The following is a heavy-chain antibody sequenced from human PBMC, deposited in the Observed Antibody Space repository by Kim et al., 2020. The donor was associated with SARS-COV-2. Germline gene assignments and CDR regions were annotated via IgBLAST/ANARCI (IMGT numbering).Heavy chain of an antibody. CDR1: GGSISSSSYY. V-gene: IGHV4-39*01. D-gene: IGHD1-26*01. CDR3: ARREASEEPYFDY. J-gene: IGHJ4*02. Sequence: SETLSLTCTVSGGSISSSSYYWGWIRQPPGKGLEWIGSIYYSGSTYYNPSLKSRVTISVDTSKNQFSLKLSSVTAADTAVYYCARREASEEPYFDYWGQGTLVTVSS. CDR2: IYYSGST.